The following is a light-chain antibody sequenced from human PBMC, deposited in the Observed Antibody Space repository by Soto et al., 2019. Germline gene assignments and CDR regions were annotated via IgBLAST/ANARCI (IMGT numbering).Light chain of an antibody. Sequence: QLVLTQPPSASGTPGQRITISCPGGGSNIGSNQIYWYQHLPGTAPKLLIYSDSQRPSGVPGRFSGSKSGTSASLAISGLRSEDEGDYYGSSWDDSLSGVLFGGGTKL. CDR3: SSWDDSLSGVL. V-gene: IGLV1-47*02. J-gene: IGLJ2*01. CDR1: GSNIGSNQ. CDR2: SDS.